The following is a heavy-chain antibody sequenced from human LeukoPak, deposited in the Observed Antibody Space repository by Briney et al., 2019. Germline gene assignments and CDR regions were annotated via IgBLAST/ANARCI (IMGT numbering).Heavy chain of an antibody. Sequence: SQTLSLTCTVSGGSISSGGYYWSWIRQHPGKGLEWIGYIYYSGSTYYNPSLKSRVTISVDTSKNQFSLKLSSVTAADTAVYYCAGDRAGGDYVGFLLKDAFDIWGQGTMVTVSS. V-gene: IGHV4-31*03. CDR2: IYYSGST. J-gene: IGHJ3*02. CDR1: GGSISSGGYY. CDR3: AGDRAGGDYVGFLLKDAFDI. D-gene: IGHD4-17*01.